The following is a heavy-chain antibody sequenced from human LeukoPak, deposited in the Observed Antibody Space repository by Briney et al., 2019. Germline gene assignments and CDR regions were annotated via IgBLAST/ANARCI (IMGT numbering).Heavy chain of an antibody. D-gene: IGHD4-17*01. CDR3: ANASGDSSPFDY. J-gene: IGHJ4*02. V-gene: IGHV3-21*01. CDR1: GFTFSSYS. CDR2: ISSISYI. Sequence: GGSLRLSCAASGFTFSSYSMNWVRQAPGKGLEWVSSISSISYIYYADSVKGRFTISRDKAKNSRYLQMNSLRAEDTAVDYCANASGDSSPFDYWGQGTLVTVSS.